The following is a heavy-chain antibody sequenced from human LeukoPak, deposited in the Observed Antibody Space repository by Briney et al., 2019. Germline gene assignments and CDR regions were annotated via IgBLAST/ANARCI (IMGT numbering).Heavy chain of an antibody. V-gene: IGHV3-11*06. CDR2: ISSSGSYT. CDR3: ASIYGSSGYSDY. CDR1: GFSFSDYY. J-gene: IGHJ4*02. D-gene: IGHD3-22*01. Sequence: PGGSLRLSCAASGFSFSDYYMSWIRQAPGKGLEWVSYISSSGSYTNYADSVKGRFTISRDNAKNSLYLRMNSLRAEDTAVYYCASIYGSSGYSDYWGQGTLVTVSS.